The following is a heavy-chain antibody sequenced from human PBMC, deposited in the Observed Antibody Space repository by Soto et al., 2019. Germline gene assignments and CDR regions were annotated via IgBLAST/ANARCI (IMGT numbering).Heavy chain of an antibody. D-gene: IGHD3-22*01. J-gene: IGHJ4*02. V-gene: IGHV3-21*01. CDR2: ISSSSSYI. Sequence: EVPLVESGGGLVKPGGSLRLSCAASGFTFSSYSMNWVRQAPGKGLEWVSSISSSSSYIYYADSVKGRFTISRDNAKNSLYLQMNSLRAEDTAVYYCARGLHYYDSSVYYGYWGQGTLVTVSS. CDR1: GFTFSSYS. CDR3: ARGLHYYDSSVYYGY.